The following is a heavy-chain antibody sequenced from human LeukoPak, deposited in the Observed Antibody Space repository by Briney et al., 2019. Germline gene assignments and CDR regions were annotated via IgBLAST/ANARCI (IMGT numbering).Heavy chain of an antibody. Sequence: GGSLRLSCAASGFTFSSYWMSWVRQAPGKGLEWVANIKQDGSEKYYVDSVKGRFTISRDNSKNTLYLQMNSLRAEDTAVYYCAKGGATVTIHDYWGQGTLVTVSS. CDR3: AKGGATVTIHDY. CDR1: GFTFSSYW. CDR2: IKQDGSEK. D-gene: IGHD4-17*01. J-gene: IGHJ4*02. V-gene: IGHV3-7*01.